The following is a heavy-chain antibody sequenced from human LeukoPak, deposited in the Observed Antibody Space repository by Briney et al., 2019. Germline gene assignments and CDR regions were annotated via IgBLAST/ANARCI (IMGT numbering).Heavy chain of an antibody. V-gene: IGHV7-4-1*02. CDR3: ARVKGVYDYVWGSYRTLDY. J-gene: IGHJ4*02. CDR1: GYTFTSYA. D-gene: IGHD3-16*02. Sequence: ASVKVSCKASGYTFTSYAMNWVRQAPGQGLEWMGWINTNTGNPTYAQGFTGRFVFSLDTSVSTAYLQISSLKAEDTAVYYCARVKGVYDYVWGSYRTLDYWGQGTLVTVSS. CDR2: INTNTGNP.